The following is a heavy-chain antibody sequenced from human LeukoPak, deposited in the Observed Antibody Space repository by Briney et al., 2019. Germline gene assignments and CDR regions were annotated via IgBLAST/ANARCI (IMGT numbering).Heavy chain of an antibody. D-gene: IGHD6-6*01. CDR2: IGGSGGGT. V-gene: IGHV3-23*01. CDR3: AKSGSSSFDAFDI. CDR1: GFTFSSYA. Sequence: PGGSLRLSCAASGFTFSSYAMTWVRQAPGKGLECVSAIGGSGGGTYYADSVKGRFTISRDNSKYTVYLQMNSLRAEDTAVYYCAKSGSSSFDAFDIWGQGTMVTVSS. J-gene: IGHJ3*02.